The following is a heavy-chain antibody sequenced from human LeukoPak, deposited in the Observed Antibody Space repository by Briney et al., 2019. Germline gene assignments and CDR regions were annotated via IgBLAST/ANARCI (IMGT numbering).Heavy chain of an antibody. Sequence: QPGGSLRLSCAASGFTFSSYWMHWVRQAPGKGLVWVSRINSDGSSTSYADSVKGRFTISRDNAKNSLYLQMNSLRAEDTALYYCAKDILPWGSYTQSHYFDYWGQGTLVTVSS. CDR2: INSDGSST. CDR1: GFTFSSYW. D-gene: IGHD1-26*01. J-gene: IGHJ4*02. V-gene: IGHV3-74*01. CDR3: AKDILPWGSYTQSHYFDY.